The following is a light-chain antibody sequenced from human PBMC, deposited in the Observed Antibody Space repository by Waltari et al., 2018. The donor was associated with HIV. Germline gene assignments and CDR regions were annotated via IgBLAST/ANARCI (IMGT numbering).Light chain of an antibody. CDR3: QQFHYWPIT. J-gene: IGKJ5*01. CDR1: PDIGTN. Sequence: EIVITQPPATVSVSPGESATLACRSSPDIGTNMAWHQQKPVQPPRLLLYHAATRAPDIPDRISGSGSGTQFTLVISNPQSEDSAIYYCQQFHYWPITFGQGTRLEI. CDR2: HAA. V-gene: IGKV3D-15*01.